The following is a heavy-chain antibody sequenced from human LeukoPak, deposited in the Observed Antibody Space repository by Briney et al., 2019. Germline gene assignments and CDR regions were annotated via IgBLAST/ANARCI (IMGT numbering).Heavy chain of an antibody. CDR2: IIPIFGTA. Sequence: SVRVSCKASGGTFSSYAISWVRQAPGQGLEWMGGIIPIFGTANYAQKFQGRVTITADKSTSTAYMELSSLRSEDTAVYYCARDIVVVPAAMNYYYGMDVWGKGTTVTVSS. CDR3: ARDIVVVPAAMNYYYGMDV. J-gene: IGHJ6*04. CDR1: GGTFSSYA. D-gene: IGHD2-2*01. V-gene: IGHV1-69*06.